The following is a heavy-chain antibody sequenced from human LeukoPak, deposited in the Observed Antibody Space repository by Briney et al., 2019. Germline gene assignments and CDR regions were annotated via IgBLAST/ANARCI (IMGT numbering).Heavy chain of an antibody. D-gene: IGHD3-10*01. V-gene: IGHV3-21*01. CDR1: GFTFSSYS. CDR2: ISSSSSYI. Sequence: GGSLRLSCAASGFTFSSYSMNWVRQAPGKGLEWVSSISSSSSYIYYADSVKGRLTISRDNAKNSLYLQMNSLRAEDTAVYYCARGFSKTGVREGFDYWGQGTLVTVSS. J-gene: IGHJ4*02. CDR3: ARGFSKTGVREGFDY.